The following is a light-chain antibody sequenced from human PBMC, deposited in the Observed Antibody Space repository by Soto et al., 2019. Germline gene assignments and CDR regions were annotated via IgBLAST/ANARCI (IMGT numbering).Light chain of an antibody. V-gene: IGKV3-11*01. CDR1: QSVSSY. CDR3: QQRSNWPPT. Sequence: EIVLTQSPATLSLSPGERATRSCRASQSVSSYLAWYQQKPGQAPRLLIYDASNRATGIPARFSGSGSGTDFTLTISSLEPEDFAVYYCQQRSNWPPTFGGGTKV. CDR2: DAS. J-gene: IGKJ4*01.